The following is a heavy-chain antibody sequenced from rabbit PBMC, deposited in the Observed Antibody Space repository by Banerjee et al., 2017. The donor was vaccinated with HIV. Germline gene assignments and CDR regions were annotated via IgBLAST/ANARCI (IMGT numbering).Heavy chain of an antibody. J-gene: IGHJ4*01. Sequence: QSLEEAGGGLVKPGASLTLTCKASGFSFSSNNMSWVRQAPGKGLEWIACIVTSTGSTSYANWAKGRFTISKTSSTTVTLQMTSLTAADTATYFCARFYDDYGHFNLWGPGTLVTVS. D-gene: IGHD2-1*01. CDR2: IVTSTGST. CDR3: ARFYDDYGHFNL. CDR1: GFSFSSNN. V-gene: IGHV1S40*01.